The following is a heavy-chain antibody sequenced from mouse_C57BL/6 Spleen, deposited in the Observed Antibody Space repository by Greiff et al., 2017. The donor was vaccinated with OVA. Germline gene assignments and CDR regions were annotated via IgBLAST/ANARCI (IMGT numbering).Heavy chain of an antibody. J-gene: IGHJ4*01. Sequence: QVQLQQPGAELVMPGASVKLSCKASGYTFTSYWMHWVKQRPGQGLEWIGEIDPSDSYTNYNQKFKGKSTLTVDKSSSTAYMQLSSLTSEDSAVYYCARYYYDYDGAMDYWGQGTSVTVSS. CDR3: ARYYYDYDGAMDY. V-gene: IGHV1-69*01. CDR2: IDPSDSYT. D-gene: IGHD2-4*01. CDR1: GYTFTSYW.